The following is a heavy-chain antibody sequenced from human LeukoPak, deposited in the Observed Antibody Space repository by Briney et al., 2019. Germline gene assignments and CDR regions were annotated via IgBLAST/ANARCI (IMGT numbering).Heavy chain of an antibody. Sequence: PGGSLRLSCAASGFTFSSYAMSWVRQAPGKGLEWVSGISGSGDSTYYADSVKGRFTISRDNSKNTLYLQMSSLRVVDTAVYYCARLGYTYAYKFDHWGQGTLVTVSS. CDR2: ISGSGDST. D-gene: IGHD5-18*01. V-gene: IGHV3-23*01. CDR3: ARLGYTYAYKFDH. CDR1: GFTFSSYA. J-gene: IGHJ4*02.